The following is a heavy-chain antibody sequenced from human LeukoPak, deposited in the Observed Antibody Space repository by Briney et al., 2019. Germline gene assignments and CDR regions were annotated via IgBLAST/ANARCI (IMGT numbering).Heavy chain of an antibody. Sequence: GGSLRLSCAASGFTFSSYWMSWVRQAPGKGLEWVANIKQDGSEKYYVDSVKGRFTISRDNAKNSLYLQMNSLRAEDTAVYYCARDGGAGANDAFDIWGQGTMVTVSS. CDR1: GFTFSSYW. J-gene: IGHJ3*02. D-gene: IGHD1-26*01. CDR3: ARDGGAGANDAFDI. CDR2: IKQDGSEK. V-gene: IGHV3-7*01.